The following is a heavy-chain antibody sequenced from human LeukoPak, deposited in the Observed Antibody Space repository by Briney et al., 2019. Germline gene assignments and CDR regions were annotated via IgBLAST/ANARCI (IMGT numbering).Heavy chain of an antibody. D-gene: IGHD3-22*01. V-gene: IGHV4-39*01. CDR3: ARQAYYYDSSGYYYQLDY. Sequence: SQTQSLTCPVSGGSISSSSYYWGWIRQPPGKGLEWFGSIYYSGSTYYTPYLKSRDTISVDTSKNQFSLKLSSVTAADTAVYYCARQAYYYDSSGYYYQLDYWGQGTLVTVSS. CDR2: IYYSGST. J-gene: IGHJ4*02. CDR1: GGSISSSSYY.